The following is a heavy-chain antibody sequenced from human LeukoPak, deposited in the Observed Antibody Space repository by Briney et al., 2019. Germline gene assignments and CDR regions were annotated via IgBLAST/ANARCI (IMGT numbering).Heavy chain of an antibody. CDR3: VKHPSSGYYSAFDY. V-gene: IGHV3-23*01. Sequence: GGSLRLSCAASGFTFSSYAMSWVRQAPGKGLEWVSAISGSGGSTYYADSVKGRFTISRDNSKNTLYLQMNSLRAEDTAVYYCVKHPSSGYYSAFDYWGQGTLVTVSS. CDR1: GFTFSSYA. D-gene: IGHD3-22*01. CDR2: ISGSGGST. J-gene: IGHJ4*02.